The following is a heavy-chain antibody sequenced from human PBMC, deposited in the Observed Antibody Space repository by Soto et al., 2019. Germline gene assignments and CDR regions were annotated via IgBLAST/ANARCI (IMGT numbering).Heavy chain of an antibody. D-gene: IGHD5-12*01. J-gene: IGHJ6*02. V-gene: IGHV3-23*01. CDR1: GFTFSSYA. Sequence: GGSLRLSCAASGFTFSSYAMSWVRQAPGKGLEWVSAISGSGGSTYYADSVKGRFTISRDNSKNTLYLQMNSLRAEDTAVYYCAKDIRRSGYDLYYYYYYGMDVRGQGTTVTVSS. CDR2: ISGSGGST. CDR3: AKDIRRSGYDLYYYYYYGMDV.